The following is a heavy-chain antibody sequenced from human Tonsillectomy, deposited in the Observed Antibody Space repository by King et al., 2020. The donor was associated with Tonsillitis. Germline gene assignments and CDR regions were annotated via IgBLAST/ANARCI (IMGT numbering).Heavy chain of an antibody. CDR2: ISSDGSNK. Sequence: VQLVESGGGVVQPGRSLRLSCVASGFAFSRFGMNWVRQAPGKGLEWVAVISSDGSNKDYADSVKGRFSISRDNSKNTLYLQVSGLRGDDTAMYYCAREGSAYSYGRTPDYWGQGTLVTVSS. CDR1: GFAFSRFG. J-gene: IGHJ4*02. V-gene: IGHV3-33*05. CDR3: AREGSAYSYGRTPDY. D-gene: IGHD5-18*01.